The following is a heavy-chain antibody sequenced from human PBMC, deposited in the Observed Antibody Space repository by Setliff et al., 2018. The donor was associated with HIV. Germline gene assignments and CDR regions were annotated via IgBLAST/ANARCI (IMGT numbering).Heavy chain of an antibody. CDR2: IYYSGSS. CDR3: AKGAGFYGDYTFDY. V-gene: IGHV4-59*03. D-gene: IGHD4-17*01. J-gene: IGHJ4*02. CDR1: GGSISSYY. Sequence: SETLSLTCTVSGGSISSYYWSWIRQPPGKGLEWIGYIYYSGSSKNTPSLKSRVTISMDASKNKFSLKVTSVTSADTAVYYCAKGAGFYGDYTFDYWGQGNLVTVS.